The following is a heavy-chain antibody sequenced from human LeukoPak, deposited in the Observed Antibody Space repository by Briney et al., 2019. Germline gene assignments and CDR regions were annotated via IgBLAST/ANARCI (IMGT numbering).Heavy chain of an antibody. CDR2: IYYSGST. D-gene: IGHD1-14*01. Sequence: SETLSLTCTVSGGSISSYYWNWIRQPPGKGLEWIGYIYYSGSTNYNPSLKSRVTISVDTSKNQFSLKLSPVTAADTAVYYCAREGDRNEGFDPWGQGTLVTVSS. CDR3: AREGDRNEGFDP. J-gene: IGHJ5*02. CDR1: GGSISSYY. V-gene: IGHV4-59*01.